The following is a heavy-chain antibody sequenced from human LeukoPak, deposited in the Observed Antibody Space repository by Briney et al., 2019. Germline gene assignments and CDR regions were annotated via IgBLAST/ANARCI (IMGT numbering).Heavy chain of an antibody. CDR1: GGSISSYS. D-gene: IGHD5-24*01. CDR2: IYYSGST. V-gene: IGHV4-59*01. J-gene: IGHJ5*02. CDR3: AREEIRSWFDP. Sequence: PSETESLSCTVSGGSISSYSWSWVRQPPGKGLEWIGYIYYSGSTNYNPSLKSRVTISVDTSKNQFSLKLSSVTAADTAVYYCAREEIRSWFDPWGQGTLVTVSS.